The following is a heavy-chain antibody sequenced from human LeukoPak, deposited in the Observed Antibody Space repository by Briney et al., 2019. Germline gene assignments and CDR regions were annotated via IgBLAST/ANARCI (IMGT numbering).Heavy chain of an antibody. CDR1: GGTFSSYA. D-gene: IGHD2-15*01. CDR2: IIPIFGTA. J-gene: IGHJ5*02. Sequence: GASVKVSCKASGGTFSSYAISWVRQAPGQGLEWMGGIIPIFGTANYAQKFQGRVTITADESTSTAYMELSSLRSEDTAVYHCARVNIYCSGGSCYISGWFDPWGQGTLVTVSS. CDR3: ARVNIYCSGGSCYISGWFDP. V-gene: IGHV1-69*13.